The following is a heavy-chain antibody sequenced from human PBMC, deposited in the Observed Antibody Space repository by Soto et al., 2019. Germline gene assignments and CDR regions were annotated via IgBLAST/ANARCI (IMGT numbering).Heavy chain of an antibody. CDR3: ARGSAGVTPRRSALDV. V-gene: IGHV3-30*04. Sequence: QMQLVESGGGVVQPGTSLRLSCVGSGFTFSFFDLHWVRQATGKGVEGVSLISYDGRRKFYADSVKGRVTISRDNSKNTVSLQLNSLGVEVTAVYYCARGSAGVTPRRSALDVWCPGTTVTGSS. D-gene: IGHD2-21*02. CDR2: ISYDGRRK. J-gene: IGHJ6*02. CDR1: GFTFSFFD.